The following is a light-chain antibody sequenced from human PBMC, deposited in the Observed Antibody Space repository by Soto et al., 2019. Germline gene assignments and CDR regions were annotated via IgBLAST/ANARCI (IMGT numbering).Light chain of an antibody. CDR3: QQLNSYPLT. CDR2: AAS. Sequence: DIQFTQSPSFLSASERDRVTITCRASQGISSYFAWYQQKPGKAPKLLIYAASTLQSGVPSRFSGSGSGTEFTLTINSLQPEDFETYYCQQLNSYPLTFGGGTMVDVK. J-gene: IGKJ4*01. CDR1: QGISSY. V-gene: IGKV1-9*01.